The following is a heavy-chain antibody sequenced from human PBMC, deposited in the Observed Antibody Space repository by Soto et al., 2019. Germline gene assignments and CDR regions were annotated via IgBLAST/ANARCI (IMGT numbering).Heavy chain of an antibody. Sequence: EVQLVESGGGLVKPGGSLRLSCAASGFTFSSYSMNWVRQAPGKGLEWVSSISSSSSYIYYADSVKGRFTXXXXNAKXXXXXXXXXXXXXXXXVYYCARDSSGYDLRWFDPWGQGTLVTVSS. CDR3: ARDSSGYDLRWFDP. D-gene: IGHD5-12*01. J-gene: IGHJ5*02. CDR2: ISSSSSYI. CDR1: GFTFSSYS. V-gene: IGHV3-21*01.